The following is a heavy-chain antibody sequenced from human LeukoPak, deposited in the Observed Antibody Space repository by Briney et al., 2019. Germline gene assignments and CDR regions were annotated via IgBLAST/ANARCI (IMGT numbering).Heavy chain of an antibody. V-gene: IGHV3-21*01. Sequence: ETLSLTCTVSGGSISSSNWWNWVRQDPGKGLEWVSSISSSPTYIYYVDSVMGRFTISRDNAKSSLYLQMSSLRAEDTAVYYCARGQYSSSSLFGYWGQGTLVTVSS. CDR2: ISSSPTYI. D-gene: IGHD6-13*01. J-gene: IGHJ4*02. CDR1: GGSISSSN. CDR3: ARGQYSSSSLFGY.